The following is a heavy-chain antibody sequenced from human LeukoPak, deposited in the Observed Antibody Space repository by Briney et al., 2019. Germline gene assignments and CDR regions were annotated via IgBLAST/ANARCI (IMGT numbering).Heavy chain of an antibody. CDR1: AFSLNAYN. J-gene: IGHJ4*02. CDR3: VRDRGTYRPIDY. V-gene: IGHV3-21*04. Sequence: PGGSLRLSRAASAFSLNAYNMNWVRQAPGKGLEWVSSISYTGTYIYYADSVKGRFTISRDNAQNSLYLQMNSLRAEDTAIYYCVRDRGTYRPIDYWGQGTLVTVSS. CDR2: ISYTGTYI. D-gene: IGHD1-26*01.